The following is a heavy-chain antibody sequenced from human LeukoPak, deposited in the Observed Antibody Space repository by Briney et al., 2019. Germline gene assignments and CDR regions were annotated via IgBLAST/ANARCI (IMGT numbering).Heavy chain of an antibody. CDR1: GYSISSAYY. Sequence: SETLSLTCTVSGYSISSAYYWGWIRQPPGKGLEWIGSVSHSGSTYYNPSLKSRVTISLDTSKNQFSLKLSSVTAADTAVYYCARHNPPLLWFGELSPYWYFDLWGRSTLVTVSS. CDR2: VSHSGST. V-gene: IGHV4-38-2*02. D-gene: IGHD3-10*01. CDR3: ARHNPPLLWFGELSPYWYFDL. J-gene: IGHJ2*01.